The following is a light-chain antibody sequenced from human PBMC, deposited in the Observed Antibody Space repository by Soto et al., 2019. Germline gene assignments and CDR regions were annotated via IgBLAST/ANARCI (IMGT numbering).Light chain of an antibody. J-gene: IGKJ4*02. CDR1: QSVSSTH. CDR2: GAS. Sequence: EIVLTQSPGTLSFSPGEIATLSCRASQSVSSTHLAWYQQKPGQAPRLLIYGASGRATGIPDRFSGSGSGTDFTLTISRLEHEDFAVYYCQQYARSHPRFGGGIKVEIK. CDR3: QQYARSHPR. V-gene: IGKV3-20*01.